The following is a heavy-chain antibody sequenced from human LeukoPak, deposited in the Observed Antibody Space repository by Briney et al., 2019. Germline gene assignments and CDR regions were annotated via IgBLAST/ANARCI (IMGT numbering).Heavy chain of an antibody. V-gene: IGHV4-4*07. CDR1: GGSISSYY. D-gene: IGHD3-22*01. CDR3: ARTVAYYYDSSGYLGTYYFDY. CDR2: IYTSGST. Sequence: PSETLSLTCTVSGGSISSYYWSWIRQPAGKGLEWIGRIYTSGSTNYNPSLKSRVTISVDTSKNQFSLKLSSVTAADTAVYYCARTVAYYYDSSGYLGTYYFDYWGQGTLVTVSS. J-gene: IGHJ4*02.